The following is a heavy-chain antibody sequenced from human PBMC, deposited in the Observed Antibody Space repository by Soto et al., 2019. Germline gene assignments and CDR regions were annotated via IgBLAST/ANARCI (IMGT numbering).Heavy chain of an antibody. CDR3: ARDHRCGTDAFDI. CDR2: ISAYNGNT. CDR1: GYTFTSFG. Sequence: QVQLVQSGAEVKKPGASVKVSCKASGYTFTSFGISWVRQAPGQGLAWMGGISAYNGNTNYAENLQGRVPMTTDTSTSTADMELRSLRSDDTAVYYCARDHRCGTDAFDIWGQGTMVTVSS. V-gene: IGHV1-18*01. D-gene: IGHD1-26*01. J-gene: IGHJ3*02.